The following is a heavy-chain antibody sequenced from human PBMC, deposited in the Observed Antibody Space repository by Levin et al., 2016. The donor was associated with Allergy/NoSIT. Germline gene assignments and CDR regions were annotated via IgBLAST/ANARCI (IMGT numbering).Heavy chain of an antibody. J-gene: IGHJ6*02. CDR2: IIPIFGTA. Sequence: SVKVSCKASGGTFSSYAISWVRQAPGQGLEWMGGIIPIFGTANYAQKFQGRVTITADKSTSTAYMELSSLRSEDTAVYYCARVKAHRLEDYYYYGMDVWGQGTTVTVSS. CDR1: GGTFSSYA. V-gene: IGHV1-69*06. D-gene: IGHD6-19*01. CDR3: ARVKAHRLEDYYYYGMDV.